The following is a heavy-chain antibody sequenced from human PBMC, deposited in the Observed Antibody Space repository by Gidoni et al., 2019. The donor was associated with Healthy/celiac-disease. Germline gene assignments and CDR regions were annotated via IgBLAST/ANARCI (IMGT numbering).Heavy chain of an antibody. CDR1: GFTFSSYS. CDR2: SSSSSSYI. J-gene: IGHJ4*02. Sequence: EVQLVESGGGLVKPGGSLRLSCAASGFTFSSYSMNWVRQAPGKGLEWVSSSSSSSSYIYYADSVKGRFTISRDNAKNSLYLQMNSLRAEDTAVYYCARGSEGSGSRHSHWGQGTLVTVSS. D-gene: IGHD3-10*01. V-gene: IGHV3-21*01. CDR3: ARGSEGSGSRHSH.